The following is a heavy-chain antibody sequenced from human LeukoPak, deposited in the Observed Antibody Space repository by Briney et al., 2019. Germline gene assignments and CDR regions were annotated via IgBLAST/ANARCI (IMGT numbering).Heavy chain of an antibody. J-gene: IGHJ3*02. D-gene: IGHD4-17*01. Sequence: GGSLRLSCPATGFTFISYGMHWVRQPPGKGLEWVAGISHDGGNKYYVDSVKGRFTISRDNSKNTLFLQMNSLRAEDTAVYYCAKAYGYGDYAADAFDIWGQGTMVTVSS. CDR1: GFTFISYG. V-gene: IGHV3-30*18. CDR3: AKAYGYGDYAADAFDI. CDR2: ISHDGGNK.